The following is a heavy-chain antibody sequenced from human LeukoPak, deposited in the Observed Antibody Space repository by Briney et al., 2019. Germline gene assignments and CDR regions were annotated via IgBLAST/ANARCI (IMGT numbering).Heavy chain of an antibody. CDR1: GFTFSSYA. CDR2: ISSNGGST. Sequence: PGGSLRLSCAASGFTFSSYAMHWVRQAPGKGLEYVSAISSNGGSTYYANSVKGRFTISRDNSKNTLYLQMGSLRAEDMAVYYCARGLRYHDYWGQGTLVTVSS. CDR3: ARGLRYHDY. D-gene: IGHD4-17*01. V-gene: IGHV3-64*01. J-gene: IGHJ4*02.